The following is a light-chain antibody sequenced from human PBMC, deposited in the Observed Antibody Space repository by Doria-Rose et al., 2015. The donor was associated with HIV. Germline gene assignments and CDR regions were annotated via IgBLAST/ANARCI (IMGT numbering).Light chain of an antibody. Sequence: DIVLTQSPGTLSSSPGERATLSCRASQSFSSTYLAWYQQKPGQAPSLLIYDGSTRATGIPDGFSASGSGTDFTLTINRLEPEDFALYYCHQYGTSWTFGQGTKVEI. CDR3: HQYGTSWT. CDR2: DGS. V-gene: IGKV3-20*01. CDR1: QSFSSTY. J-gene: IGKJ1*01.